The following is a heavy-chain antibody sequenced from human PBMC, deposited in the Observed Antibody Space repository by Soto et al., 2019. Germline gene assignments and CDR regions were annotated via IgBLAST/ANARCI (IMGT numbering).Heavy chain of an antibody. CDR1: GFTFSSYS. V-gene: IGHV3-21*01. Sequence: GGSLRLSCAASGFTFSSYSMNWVRQAPGKGLEWVSSISSSSSYIYYADSVKGRFTISRDNAKNSLYLQMNSLRAEDTAVYYCARIRITGNLYYYYYMDVWGKGTTVTVSS. J-gene: IGHJ6*03. CDR3: ARIRITGNLYYYYYMDV. D-gene: IGHD1-20*01. CDR2: ISSSSSYI.